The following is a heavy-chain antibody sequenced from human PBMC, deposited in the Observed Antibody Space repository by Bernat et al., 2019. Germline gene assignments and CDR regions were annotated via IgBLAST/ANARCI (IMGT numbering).Heavy chain of an antibody. J-gene: IGHJ4*02. Sequence: EVQLLESGGGLVQPGGSLRLSCAASGFTFSSYAMSWVRQAPGKGLEWVSAISGSGGSTYYEESVKGRFTISRDNYKNTLYLQMNSLRAEDTAVYDCEKDQGARGPVTVTAFDYWGQGTLGTGSS. CDR3: EKDQGARGPVTVTAFDY. V-gene: IGHV3-23*01. D-gene: IGHD4-17*01. CDR2: ISGSGGST. CDR1: GFTFSSYA.